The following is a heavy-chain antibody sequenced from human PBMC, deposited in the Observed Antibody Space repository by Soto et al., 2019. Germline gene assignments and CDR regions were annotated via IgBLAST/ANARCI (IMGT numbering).Heavy chain of an antibody. J-gene: IGHJ3*02. Sequence: GGSLRLSCAASGVTFSSCGMSWVCQSPGKGLEWVSASSGSGGSTYYADSVKGRFTISRDNSKNTLYLQMNSRRAEDTAVYYCAKTRVVRAGADAFDIWGQGTMVTVSS. CDR3: AKTRVVRAGADAFDI. V-gene: IGHV3-23*01. CDR1: GVTFSSCG. D-gene: IGHD3-3*01. CDR2: SSGSGGST.